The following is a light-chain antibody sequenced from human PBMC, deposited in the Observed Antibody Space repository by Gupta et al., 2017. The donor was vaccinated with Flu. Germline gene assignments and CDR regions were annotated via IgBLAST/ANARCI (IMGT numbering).Light chain of an antibody. V-gene: IGKV1-5*03. CDR3: QQYKSYSWT. J-gene: IGKJ1*01. CDR2: KAA. Sequence: SISSLLAWYQQKPEKAPNRLISKAASLESGVPSRFGGSGSGTEFTLTISSRQPDDFATYYCQQYKSYSWTFGQGTKVEIK. CDR1: SISSL.